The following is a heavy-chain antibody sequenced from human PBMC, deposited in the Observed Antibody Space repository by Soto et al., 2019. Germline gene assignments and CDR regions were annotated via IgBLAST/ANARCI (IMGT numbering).Heavy chain of an antibody. CDR2: IYHSGST. CDR1: GGSISSGGYS. J-gene: IGHJ6*02. D-gene: IGHD3-3*01. CDR3: ARAGYYDFWSGYLGYYYGMDV. Sequence: LSLTCAVSGGSISSGGYSWSWIRQPPGKGLEWIGYIYHSGSTYYNPSLKSRVTISVDRSKNQFSLKLSSVTAADTAVYYCARAGYYDFWSGYLGYYYGMDVWGQGTTVTVSS. V-gene: IGHV4-30-2*01.